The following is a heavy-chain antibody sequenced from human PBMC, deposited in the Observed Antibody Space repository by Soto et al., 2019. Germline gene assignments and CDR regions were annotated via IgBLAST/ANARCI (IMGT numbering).Heavy chain of an antibody. D-gene: IGHD3-9*01. CDR1: GFTFSNYW. J-gene: IGHJ6*02. V-gene: IGHV3-66*01. Sequence: TGGSLRLSCAASGFTFSNYWMSWVRQAPGKGLEWVSVIYSGGSTYYADSVEGRFTISRDNSKNTLYLQMNSLRAEDAAVYYCARDLRYFDWLSSYGMDVWGQGTTVTVSS. CDR2: IYSGGST. CDR3: ARDLRYFDWLSSYGMDV.